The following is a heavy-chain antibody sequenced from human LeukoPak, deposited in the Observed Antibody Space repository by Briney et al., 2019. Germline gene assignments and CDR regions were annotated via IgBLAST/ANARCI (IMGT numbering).Heavy chain of an antibody. J-gene: IGHJ4*02. CDR2: ISGSGGST. CDR1: GLTFSSYA. CDR3: AAGGDYPHFDY. D-gene: IGHD4-17*01. Sequence: PGGSLRLSCAASGLTFSSYAMSWVRQVPGKGLEWVSGISGSGGSTYYAHSVKGRFTISRDNSKNTLYLQMNSLRAEDTAVFYCAAGGDYPHFDYWGQGTLVTVSS. V-gene: IGHV3-23*01.